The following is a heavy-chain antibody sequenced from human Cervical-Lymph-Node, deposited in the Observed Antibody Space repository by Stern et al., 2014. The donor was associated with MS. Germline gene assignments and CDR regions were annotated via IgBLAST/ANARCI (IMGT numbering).Heavy chain of an antibody. CDR1: GFRVSSKS. CDR2: IFSGDTT. Sequence: EVQLVESGGGLVQPGGSLRLSCAASGFRVSSKSMNWVRQAPGKGLEWVAAIFSGDTTSYADSVKGRFTISRDSSKNTLYFQMSSLISEDTAVYFCARGSSFDFWGQGTPVTVSP. V-gene: IGHV3-53*01. D-gene: IGHD1-26*01. J-gene: IGHJ4*02. CDR3: ARGSSFDF.